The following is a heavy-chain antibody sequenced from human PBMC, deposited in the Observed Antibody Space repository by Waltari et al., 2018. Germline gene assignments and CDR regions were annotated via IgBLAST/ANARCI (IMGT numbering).Heavy chain of an antibody. CDR1: GFPFSRYS. CDR3: ARDSHGVAARPSDY. V-gene: IGHV3-21*01. CDR2: IRSSSSYI. J-gene: IGHJ4*02. Sequence: EVQLVESGGGLVKPGGSLRLSCAASGFPFSRYSMNWVRQAPGKGLGGVSSIRSSSSYIYYADSGKGRFTISRDNAKNSLYRQRNSLRAEDTAVYYCARDSHGVAARPSDYWGQGTLVTVSS. D-gene: IGHD6-6*01.